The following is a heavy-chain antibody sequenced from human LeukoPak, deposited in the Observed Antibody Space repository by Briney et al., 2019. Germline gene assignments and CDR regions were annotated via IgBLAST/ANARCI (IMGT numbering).Heavy chain of an antibody. CDR3: ARANGGDYYDSSTNWFDP. CDR2: IYYSGST. D-gene: IGHD3-22*01. J-gene: IGHJ5*02. Sequence: PSETLSLTRTVSGGSISSGGYYWSWIRQHPGKGLEWIGYIYYSGSTYYNPSLKSRVTISVDTSKNQFSLKLSSVTAADTAVYYCARANGGDYYDSSTNWFDPWGQGTLVTVSS. CDR1: GGSISSGGYY. V-gene: IGHV4-31*03.